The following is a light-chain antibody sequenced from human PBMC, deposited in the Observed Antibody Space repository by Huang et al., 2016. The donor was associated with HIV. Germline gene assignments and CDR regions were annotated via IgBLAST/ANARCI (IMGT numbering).Light chain of an antibody. CDR2: GAS. Sequence: EMVMTQSPDTLVVSPGERATLSCMASQGVSSNVAWYQRKPGQAPRLLIHGASTRVSGIPARFSGSGSETDFTLTIRSLQSEDSAVYYCQQYNKWPRTFGQGTKLEIK. V-gene: IGKV3-15*01. CDR3: QQYNKWPRT. CDR1: QGVSSN. J-gene: IGKJ2*01.